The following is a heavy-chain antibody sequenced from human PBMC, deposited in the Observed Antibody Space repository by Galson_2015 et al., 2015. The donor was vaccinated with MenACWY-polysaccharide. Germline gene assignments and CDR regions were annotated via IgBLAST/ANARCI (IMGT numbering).Heavy chain of an antibody. D-gene: IGHD1-26*01. CDR2: IFYSGST. Sequence: ETLSLACSVSGGSLTAYYWAWIRQPPGTGLEWIGCIFYSGSTKYSPSLHSRVTISVDTSNNQFSLKLSSVTAADTAVYYCAREPTYSGSFGWFDSWGQGTLVTVSP. V-gene: IGHV4-59*01. CDR3: AREPTYSGSFGWFDS. J-gene: IGHJ5*01. CDR1: GGSLTAYY.